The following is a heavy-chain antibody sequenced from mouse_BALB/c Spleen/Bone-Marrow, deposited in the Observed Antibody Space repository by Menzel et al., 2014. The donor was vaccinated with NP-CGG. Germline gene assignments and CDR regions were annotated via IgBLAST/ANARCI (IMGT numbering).Heavy chain of an antibody. Sequence: VKLMESGPQLVRPGASVKISCKASGYSFTSYWMHWVEQRPGQGLEWIGMIDPSDSDTRLNQKFKDKATLTVDKSSSTAYMQLSSPTSEDSAVYYCARDGITTATYYYAMDYWGQGTSVTVSS. CDR2: IDPSDSDT. J-gene: IGHJ4*01. V-gene: IGHV1S126*01. CDR1: GYSFTSYW. CDR3: ARDGITTATYYYAMDY. D-gene: IGHD1-2*01.